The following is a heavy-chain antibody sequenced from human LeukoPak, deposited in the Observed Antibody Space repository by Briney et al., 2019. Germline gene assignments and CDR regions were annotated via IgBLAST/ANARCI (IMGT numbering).Heavy chain of an antibody. J-gene: IGHJ4*02. CDR3: ARTLGYCSGGSCYSGPFNY. Sequence: SGPALVKPTQTLTLTCTFSGFSLRTNGMCVNWIRQPPGKALEWLARIDWDDDKYYSTSLKASLTISKDTSKNQVVLTMTNLDPVDTATYHCARTLGYCSGGSCYSGPFNYWGQGTLVTVSS. D-gene: IGHD2-15*01. CDR2: IDWDDDK. V-gene: IGHV2-70*11. CDR1: GFSLRTNGMC.